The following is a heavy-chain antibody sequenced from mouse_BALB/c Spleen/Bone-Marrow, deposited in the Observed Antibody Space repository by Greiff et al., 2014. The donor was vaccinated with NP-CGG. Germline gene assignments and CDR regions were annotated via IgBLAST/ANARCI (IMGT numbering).Heavy chain of an antibody. J-gene: IGHJ1*01. CDR3: ARSHGYYPYWYFDV. V-gene: IGHV1-69*02. CDR1: GYTFTSYW. CDR2: IDPSDSET. D-gene: IGHD2-3*01. Sequence: VQLQESGAELVKPGAPVKLSCKASGYTFTSYWMNWVKQRPGRGLEWIGRIDPSDSETHCNQKFKDKATLTVDKSSSTAYIQLSSLTSEDSAVYYCARSHGYYPYWYFDVWGAGTTVTVSS.